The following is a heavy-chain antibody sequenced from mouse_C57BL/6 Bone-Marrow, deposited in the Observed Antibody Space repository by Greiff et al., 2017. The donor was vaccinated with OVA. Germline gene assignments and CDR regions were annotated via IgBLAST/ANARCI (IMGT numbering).Heavy chain of an antibody. D-gene: IGHD2-3*01. CDR2: IDPSDSYT. V-gene: IGHV1-50*01. CDR3: AREEPDCYSRYYFDY. J-gene: IGHJ2*01. Sequence: QVQLQQPGAELVKPGASVKLSCKASGYTFTSYWMQWVQQRPGQCLEWIGEIDPSDSYTNYTQKFTGKATLTADTSSSTAYMQLSSLTSEDSAVYYCAREEPDCYSRYYFDYWGQGPTLTVSS. CDR1: GYTFTSYW.